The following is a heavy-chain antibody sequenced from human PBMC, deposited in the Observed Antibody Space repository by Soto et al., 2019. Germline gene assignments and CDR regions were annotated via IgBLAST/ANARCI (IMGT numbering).Heavy chain of an antibody. CDR3: ARHILGYCSGGSFLLHSNGMDV. Sequence: GEPNKISCNGAGYSFTNYFSGLVRGMAGKGLEWMGIIYPCDSDTRYSPSFQCQVTISADKSISTAYLQWSSLKASDTAMYYCARHILGYCSGGSFLLHSNGMDVRGQGTTVTVS. CDR2: IYPCDSDT. V-gene: IGHV5-51*01. D-gene: IGHD2-15*01. J-gene: IGHJ6*02. CDR1: GYSFTNYF.